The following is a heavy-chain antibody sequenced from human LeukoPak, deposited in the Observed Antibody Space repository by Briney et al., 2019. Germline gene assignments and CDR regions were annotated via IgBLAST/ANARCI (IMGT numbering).Heavy chain of an antibody. CDR1: GFSVSSNY. D-gene: IGHD1-1*01. J-gene: IGHJ4*02. CDR3: ARGGAHYWNPRY. V-gene: IGHV3-53*01. Sequence: GGSLRLSCLASGFSVSSNYMSWVRQAPGKGLEWVSLLYTGGTTYYANSVEGRFTISRDDSKNTIYLQMNSLRAEDTAVYYCARGGAHYWNPRYWGQGTLVTVSS. CDR2: LYTGGTT.